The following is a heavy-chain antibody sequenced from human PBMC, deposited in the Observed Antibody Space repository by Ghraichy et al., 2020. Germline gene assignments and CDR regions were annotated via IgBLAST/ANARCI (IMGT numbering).Heavy chain of an antibody. Sequence: GGSLRLSCVGSGFTFSSYSMNWVRQSPGKGLEWVSYITSSSSFRSYADSVKGRFTISRDNAHNSVYLQMNSLRAEDTAVYFCARGSTVVRFFDYDGMDVWGQGTTVTVSS. CDR3: ARGSTVVRFFDYDGMDV. J-gene: IGHJ6*02. CDR1: GFTFSSYS. V-gene: IGHV3-48*01. D-gene: IGHD4-23*01. CDR2: ITSSSSFR.